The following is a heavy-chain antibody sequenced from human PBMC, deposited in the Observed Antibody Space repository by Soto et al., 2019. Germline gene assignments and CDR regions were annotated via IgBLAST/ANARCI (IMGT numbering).Heavy chain of an antibody. V-gene: IGHV5-51*01. CDR1: TLTFPNYW. Sequence: GESLKISCNVSTLTFPNYWIAWVRQMPGKGLEYLGIIFPSDSETKYSPSFQGQVTISSDASISAIYLHLSSLRASDTGMYYCARPIYSGYEVIEGRGFDIWGQGIMVTVSS. CDR3: ARPIYSGYEVIEGRGFDI. J-gene: IGHJ3*02. CDR2: IFPSDSET. D-gene: IGHD5-12*01.